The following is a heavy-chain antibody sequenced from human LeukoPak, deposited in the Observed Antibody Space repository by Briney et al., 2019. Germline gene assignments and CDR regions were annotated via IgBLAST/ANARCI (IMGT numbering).Heavy chain of an antibody. CDR1: GFTFSSYG. V-gene: IGHV3-21*04. CDR3: AKILKHILTGYSPY. D-gene: IGHD3-9*01. Sequence: PGGSLRLSCAASGFTFSSYGMNWVRQAPGKGLEWVSSISSGSTYIYYADSMKGRFTISRDNAKNSLFLQMNSLRAEDTAVYYCAKILKHILTGYSPYWGQGTLVTVSS. CDR2: ISSGSTYI. J-gene: IGHJ4*02.